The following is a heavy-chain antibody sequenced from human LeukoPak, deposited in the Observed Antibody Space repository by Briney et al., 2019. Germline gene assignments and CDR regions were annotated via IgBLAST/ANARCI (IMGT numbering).Heavy chain of an antibody. CDR1: SGSISGYY. V-gene: IGHV4-59*01. CDR2: ISYSGST. CDR3: ARDGRAGSLFAY. J-gene: IGHJ4*02. Sequence: PSETLSLTCTVSSGSISGYYWSWIRQPPGKGLEWVGYISYSGSTDYNPSLKSRVTISVDTSKNQFSLKLSSVTAADTAIYYCARDGRAGSLFAYWGQGTLVTVSS. D-gene: IGHD6-19*01.